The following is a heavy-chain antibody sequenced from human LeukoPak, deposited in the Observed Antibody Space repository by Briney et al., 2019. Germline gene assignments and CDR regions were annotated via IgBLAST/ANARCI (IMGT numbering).Heavy chain of an antibody. D-gene: IGHD3-22*01. V-gene: IGHV4-34*01. J-gene: IGHJ4*02. CDR3: ARGGGGSSGYYYGY. Sequence: SETLSLTCAVYGGSFSGYYWSWIRQPPGKGLEWIGEINHSGSTNYNPSLKSRVTISVDTSKNQFSLKLRSVTAADTAAYYCARGGGGSSGYYYGYWGQGTVVTVSS. CDR2: INHSGST. CDR1: GGSFSGYY.